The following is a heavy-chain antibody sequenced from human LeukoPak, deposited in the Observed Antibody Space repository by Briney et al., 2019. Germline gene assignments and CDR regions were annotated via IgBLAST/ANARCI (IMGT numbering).Heavy chain of an antibody. CDR1: GFIFDYYA. CDR2: ITGSGGST. CDR3: ARSRLRWSWEMYYFDY. D-gene: IGHD4-23*01. Sequence: PGGSLRLSCAASGFIFDYYAMSWVRQAQGKGLEWVSAITGSGGSTYYADSVKGRFTISRDNSKNTLYLQMNSLRAEDTAVYYCARSRLRWSWEMYYFDYWGQGTLVTVSS. J-gene: IGHJ4*02. V-gene: IGHV3-23*01.